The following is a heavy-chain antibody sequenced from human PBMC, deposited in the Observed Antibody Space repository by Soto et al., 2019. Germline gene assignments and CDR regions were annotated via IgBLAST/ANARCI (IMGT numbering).Heavy chain of an antibody. D-gene: IGHD3-16*01. J-gene: IGHJ3*02. CDR2: IKQDGSEK. Sequence: VGSLRLSCAASGFTFSSYWMSWVRQAPGKGLEWVANIKQDGSEKYYVDSVKGRFTISRDNAKNSLYLQMNSLRAEDTAVYYCAREDYLDAFDIWGQGTMVTVSS. V-gene: IGHV3-7*03. CDR3: AREDYLDAFDI. CDR1: GFTFSSYW.